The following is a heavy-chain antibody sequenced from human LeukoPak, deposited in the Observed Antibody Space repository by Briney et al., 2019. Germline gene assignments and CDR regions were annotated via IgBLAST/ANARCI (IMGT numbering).Heavy chain of an antibody. D-gene: IGHD5-12*01. CDR2: IIPILGIA. J-gene: IGHJ5*02. V-gene: IGHV1-69*04. Sequence: ASVKVSCKASGGTFSSYAISWVRQAPGQGLEWMGRIIPILGIANYAQKFQGRVTITADKSTSTAYMELSSLRSEDTAVYYCARDASQWLRFPINWFDPWGQGTLVTVSS. CDR1: GGTFSSYA. CDR3: ARDASQWLRFPINWFDP.